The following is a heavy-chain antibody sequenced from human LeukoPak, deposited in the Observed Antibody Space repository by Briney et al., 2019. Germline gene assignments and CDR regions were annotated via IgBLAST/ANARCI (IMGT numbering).Heavy chain of an antibody. J-gene: IGHJ6*03. CDR2: VRYDGSEK. CDR3: AKGSFYCTSSTCPQYYYYMDA. CDR1: GFTFTRYG. Sequence: PGGSLRLSCAASGFTFTRYGMHWVRQAPGKGLEWVAFVRYDGSEKYYADSVKGRFTISRDDSRNTVFLQMNSLTAEDTAVYYCAKGSFYCTSSTCPQYYYYMDAWGTGTTVIVSS. V-gene: IGHV3-30*02. D-gene: IGHD2/OR15-2a*01.